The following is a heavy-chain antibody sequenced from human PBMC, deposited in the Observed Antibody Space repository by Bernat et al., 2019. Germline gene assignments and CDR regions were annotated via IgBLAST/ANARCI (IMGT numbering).Heavy chain of an antibody. D-gene: IGHD5-24*01. CDR2: IYSGGST. Sequence: EVQLVESGGGLVQPGGSLRLSCAASGFTVSSNYMSWVRQAPGKGLEWGSVIYSGGSTYYADSVKGRFTISRHNSKNTLYLQMKSLRAEDTAVYYCARGGYKNAFDIWGQGTMVTVSS. J-gene: IGHJ3*02. V-gene: IGHV3-53*04. CDR3: ARGGYKNAFDI. CDR1: GFTVSSNY.